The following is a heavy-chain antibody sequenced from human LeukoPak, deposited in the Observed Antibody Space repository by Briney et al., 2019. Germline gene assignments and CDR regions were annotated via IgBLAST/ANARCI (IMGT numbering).Heavy chain of an antibody. CDR2: IHPSGST. CDR1: GDSISSYY. CDR3: ARGPPPDFDY. J-gene: IGHJ4*02. Sequence: SETLSLTCTVSGDSISSYYWSWVRQPAGKGLVWIGRIHPSGSTNYNPSLKSRVTLSVDTSKNQFSLKLSSVTAADTAVYYCARGPPPDFDYWGRGTLVTVSS. V-gene: IGHV4-4*07.